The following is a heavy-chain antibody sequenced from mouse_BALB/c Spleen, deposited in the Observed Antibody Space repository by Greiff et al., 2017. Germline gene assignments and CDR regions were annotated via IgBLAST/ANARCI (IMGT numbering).Heavy chain of an antibody. J-gene: IGHJ3*01. CDR1: GYTFTDYA. V-gene: IGHV1-67*01. CDR2: ISTYYGNT. CDR3: ARNYRYDVAWFAY. D-gene: IGHD2-14*01. Sequence: QVQLKESGPELVRPGVSVKISCKGSGYTFTDYAMHWVKQSHAKSLEWIGVISTYYGNTNYNQKFKGKATMTVDKSSSTAYMELARLTSEDSAIYYCARNYRYDVAWFAYWGQGTLVTVSA.